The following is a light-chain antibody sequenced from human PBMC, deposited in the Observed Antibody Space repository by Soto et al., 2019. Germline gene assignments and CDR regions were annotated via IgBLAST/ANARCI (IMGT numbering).Light chain of an antibody. Sequence: IVFSLSPCTVSLSPGERATLSCRASQSVSSNHLAWYQQKPGQAPRLLIYGGSSRATGIPVRFSGSGSETDFTLTINRLEPEDFAVYYCQYYGNSRITFGQGTRLEIK. CDR1: QSVSSNH. CDR3: QYYGNSRIT. J-gene: IGKJ5*01. CDR2: GGS. V-gene: IGKV3-20*01.